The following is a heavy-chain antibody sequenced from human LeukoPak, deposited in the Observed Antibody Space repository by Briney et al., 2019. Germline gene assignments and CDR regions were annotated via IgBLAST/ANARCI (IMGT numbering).Heavy chain of an antibody. CDR3: ARDFSAAFDI. V-gene: IGHV4-34*01. J-gene: IGHJ3*02. D-gene: IGHD2/OR15-2a*01. Sequence: SETLSLTCAVYGGSFRGYYWSWIRQPPGKGLEWIGEINHSGSTNYNPSLKSRVTISVDTSKNQFSLKLSSVTAADTAVYYCARDFSAAFDIWGQGTMVTVSS. CDR2: INHSGST. CDR1: GGSFRGYY.